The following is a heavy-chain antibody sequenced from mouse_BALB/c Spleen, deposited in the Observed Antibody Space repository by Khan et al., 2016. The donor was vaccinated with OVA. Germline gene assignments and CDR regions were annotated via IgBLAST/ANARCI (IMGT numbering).Heavy chain of an antibody. Sequence: EVHLQESGPGLVKPSQSLSLTCTVTGYSITSDYAWNWIRQFPGNKLEWMGYISYSGSTSYNPSLKSRISITRDTSKNQFFLQLNSVTTEYTATYYCARSIMANWGQGTTLTVSS. CDR3: ARSIMAN. J-gene: IGHJ2*01. CDR2: ISYSGST. CDR1: GYSITSDYA. V-gene: IGHV3-2*02.